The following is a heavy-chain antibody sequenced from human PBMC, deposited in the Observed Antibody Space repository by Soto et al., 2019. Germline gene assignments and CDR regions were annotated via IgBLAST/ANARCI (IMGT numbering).Heavy chain of an antibody. CDR3: ARGRGSTGYLGREHYFDY. J-gene: IGHJ4*02. V-gene: IGHV3-66*01. D-gene: IGHD2-2*01. Sequence: EVQVVESGGGLVQPGGSLRLSCAASGFTVTNNYMNWVRQAPGKGLEWVSIVDIGGNTYYADSVKARFTISRDNSRNTLSLEMDSVRAEDTAVYYCARGRGSTGYLGREHYFDYWGQGTLVTVSP. CDR1: GFTVTNNY. CDR2: VDIGGNT.